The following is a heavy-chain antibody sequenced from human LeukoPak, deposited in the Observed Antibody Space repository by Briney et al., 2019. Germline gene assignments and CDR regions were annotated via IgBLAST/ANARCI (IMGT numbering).Heavy chain of an antibody. CDR3: ARDHSIVGATSRDWYFDL. Sequence: SVKVSYKASGGTFSSYAISWVRQAPGQGLEWMGGIIPIFGTANYAQKFQGRVTITTDESTSTAYMELSSLRSEDTAVYYCARDHSIVGATSRDWYFDLWGRGTLVTVSS. V-gene: IGHV1-69*05. CDR1: GGTFSSYA. CDR2: IIPIFGTA. D-gene: IGHD1-26*01. J-gene: IGHJ2*01.